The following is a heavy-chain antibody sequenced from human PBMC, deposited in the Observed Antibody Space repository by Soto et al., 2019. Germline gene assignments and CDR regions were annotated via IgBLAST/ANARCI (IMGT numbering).Heavy chain of an antibody. Sequence: PGESLNLSCKGSGYSFTRYLIGWVRQMPGKGLEWMGIIYPGDSDTRYSPSFQGQVTISADKSISTAYLQWSSLKASDTAMYYCARPIAVAGTYGMDVWGQGTTVTVSS. CDR3: ARPIAVAGTYGMDV. V-gene: IGHV5-51*01. CDR1: GYSFTRYL. D-gene: IGHD6-19*01. J-gene: IGHJ6*02. CDR2: IYPGDSDT.